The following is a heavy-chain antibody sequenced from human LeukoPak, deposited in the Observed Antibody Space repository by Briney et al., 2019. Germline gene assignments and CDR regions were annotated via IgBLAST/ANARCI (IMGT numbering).Heavy chain of an antibody. V-gene: IGHV1-3*01. CDR3: ARGGGSYSFDY. J-gene: IGHJ4*02. CDR2: INAGNGNT. D-gene: IGHD1-26*01. Sequence: ASVKVSCKASGYIFKSYAIHWVRQAPGQRLEWMGWINAGNGNTKYSQKFQGRVTITRDTSASTAYMELSSLRSEDTAIFYCARGGGSYSFDYWGQGTLVTVSS. CDR1: GYIFKSYA.